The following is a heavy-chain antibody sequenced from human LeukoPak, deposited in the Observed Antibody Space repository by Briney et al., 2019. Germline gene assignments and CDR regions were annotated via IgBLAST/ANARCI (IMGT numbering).Heavy chain of an antibody. D-gene: IGHD3-22*01. CDR1: GYTFTSYY. CDR2: INPSGGST. CDR3: ARDLYYYDSSGQQNYFDY. Sequence: GASVKVSCKASGYTFTSYYKHWVRQAPGQGLEWMGIINPSGGSTSYAQKFQGRVTMTRDTSTSTVYMELSSLRSEDTAVYYCARDLYYYDSSGQQNYFDYWGQGTLVTVSS. J-gene: IGHJ4*02. V-gene: IGHV1-46*01.